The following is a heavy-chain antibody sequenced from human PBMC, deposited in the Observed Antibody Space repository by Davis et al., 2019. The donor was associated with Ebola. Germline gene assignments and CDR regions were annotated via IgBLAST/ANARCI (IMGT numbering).Heavy chain of an antibody. CDR1: GYSFTSYW. Sequence: GESLKISCEASGYSFTSYWIGWVRQPPGKGLEWMAIMYPGGSQITYNPSFQGQVTISADKSISTAYLQWGNLKASDTAMYYCARVGRLSPDYNHYVMDVWGQGTTVTVSS. CDR3: ARVGRLSPDYNHYVMDV. D-gene: IGHD1-14*01. CDR2: MYPGGSQI. V-gene: IGHV5-51*01. J-gene: IGHJ6*02.